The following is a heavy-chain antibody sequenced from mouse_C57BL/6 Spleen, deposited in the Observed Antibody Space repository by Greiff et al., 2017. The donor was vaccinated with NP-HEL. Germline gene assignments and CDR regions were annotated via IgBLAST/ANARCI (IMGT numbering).Heavy chain of an antibody. CDR3: ARRVMGSSYYFDY. CDR1: GYTFTGYW. CDR2: ILPGSGST. J-gene: IGHJ2*01. D-gene: IGHD1-1*01. V-gene: IGHV1-9*01. Sequence: QVQLQQSGAELMKPGASVKLSCKATGYTFTGYWIEWVKQRPGHGLEWIGEILPGSGSTNYNEKFKGKATFTADTSSNPAYMQLSSLTTEDSAIYYCARRVMGSSYYFDYWGQGTTLTVSS.